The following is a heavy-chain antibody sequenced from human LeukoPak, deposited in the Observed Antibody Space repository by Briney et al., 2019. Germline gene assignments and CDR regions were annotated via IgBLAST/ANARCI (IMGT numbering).Heavy chain of an antibody. CDR1: GYTFTSYG. V-gene: IGHV1-18*01. Sequence: ASVKVSCKASGYTFTSYGISWVRQAPGQGLEWMGWISAYNGNTNYARKLQGRVTMTTDTSTSTAYMELRSLRSDDTAVYYCARDRKGYSSARQDYWGQGTLVTVSS. J-gene: IGHJ4*02. CDR2: ISAYNGNT. D-gene: IGHD6-19*01. CDR3: ARDRKGYSSARQDY.